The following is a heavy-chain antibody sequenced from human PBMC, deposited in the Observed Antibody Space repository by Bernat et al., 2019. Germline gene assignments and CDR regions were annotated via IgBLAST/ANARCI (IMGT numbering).Heavy chain of an antibody. V-gene: IGHV5-10-1*03. CDR2: IEPSDSYT. J-gene: IGHJ5*02. D-gene: IGHD3-3*01. CDR3: ARAHDFWSGYYRVNWFDP. CDR1: GYSFTSYW. Sequence: EVQLVQSGAEVKKPGESLRISCKGSGYSFTSYWISWGRQMHGKGLEWMGRIEPSDSYTSYGPSFQGHVTISADKSISTAYLQWSSLKASDTAMYYCARAHDFWSGYYRVNWFDPWGQGTLVTVSS.